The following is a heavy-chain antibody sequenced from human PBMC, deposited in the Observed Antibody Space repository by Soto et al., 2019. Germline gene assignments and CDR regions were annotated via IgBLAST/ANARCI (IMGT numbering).Heavy chain of an antibody. CDR3: ARSGVARAPFDY. J-gene: IGHJ4*02. CDR1: GGTFSSYA. D-gene: IGHD5-12*01. CDR2: IIPIFGTA. V-gene: IGHV1-69*01. Sequence: QVQLVQSGAEVKKPGSSVKVSCKASGGTFSSYAISWVRQAPGQGLEWMGGIIPIFGTANYAQKFQGRVTITAEESTSKAYMELSSLRSEDTAVYYCARSGVARAPFDYWGQGTLVTVSS.